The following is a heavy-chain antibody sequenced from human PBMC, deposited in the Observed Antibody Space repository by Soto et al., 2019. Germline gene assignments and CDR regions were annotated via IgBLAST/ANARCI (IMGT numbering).Heavy chain of an antibody. CDR3: AISKPAPGVVPDATYYYYYGMGV. J-gene: IGHJ6*02. V-gene: IGHV1-24*01. D-gene: IGHD2-2*01. CDR2: FDPEDGET. CDR1: GYTFTSYD. Sequence: ASVKVSCKASGYTFTSYDINWVRQATGQGLEWMGGFDPEDGETIYAQKFQGRVTMTEDTSTDTAYMELSSLRSEDTALYYCAISKPAPGVVPDATYYYYYGMGVWGQGTTVTVSS.